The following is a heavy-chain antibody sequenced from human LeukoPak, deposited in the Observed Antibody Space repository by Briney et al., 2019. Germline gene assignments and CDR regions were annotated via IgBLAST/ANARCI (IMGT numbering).Heavy chain of an antibody. J-gene: IGHJ6*02. V-gene: IGHV3-23*01. CDR1: GFTFSSYA. CDR3: AKYYYDSSENYYYGMDV. D-gene: IGHD3-22*01. Sequence: GGSLRLSCAASGFTFSSYAMSWVRQAPGKGLEWVSAISGSGVGTYYADSVKGRFTISRDNSWNTLYLQMSSLRAEDTAVYYCAKYYYDSSENYYYGMDVWGQGTTVTVSS. CDR2: ISGSGVGT.